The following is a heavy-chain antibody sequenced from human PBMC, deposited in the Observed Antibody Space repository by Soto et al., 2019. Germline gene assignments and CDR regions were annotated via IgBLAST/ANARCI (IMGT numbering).Heavy chain of an antibody. CDR1: GFTFSSYG. Sequence: QVQLVESGGGVVQPGRSLRLSCAASGFTFSSYGMHWVRQAPGKGLEWVAVIWYDGSNKYYADSVKGRFTISRVNSKNTLYLQMNSLRAEDTAVYYCARDSNYYYYGMDVWGQGTTVTVSS. J-gene: IGHJ6*02. V-gene: IGHV3-33*01. CDR2: IWYDGSNK. CDR3: ARDSNYYYYGMDV.